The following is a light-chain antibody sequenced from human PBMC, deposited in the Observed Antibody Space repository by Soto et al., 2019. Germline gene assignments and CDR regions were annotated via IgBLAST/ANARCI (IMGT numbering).Light chain of an antibody. CDR3: QQYGSSPSIT. J-gene: IGKJ5*01. CDR1: QSVSSSS. CDR2: GAS. V-gene: IGKV3-20*01. Sequence: EIVLTQSPGTLSLSPGERATLSCRASQSVSSSSLACYQQKPGQAPRLLIYGASTRATDIPDRFSGSGSGTDFTLTISTLEPEDFAVYYCQQYGSSPSITFGQGTRLEIK.